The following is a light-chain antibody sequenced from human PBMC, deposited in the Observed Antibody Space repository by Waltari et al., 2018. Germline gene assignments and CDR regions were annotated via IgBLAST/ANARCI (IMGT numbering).Light chain of an antibody. Sequence: DIQMTQSPSTLSASVGDRVTITCRASQSVNRWLAWYQQKPVKAPKLLISKVSALQNGVAPRFSGGGSGTEFTLTISNLQPDDSSTYYCQQYEAFPVTFGHGTKVEIK. CDR3: QQYEAFPVT. CDR1: QSVNRW. CDR2: KVS. J-gene: IGKJ1*01. V-gene: IGKV1-5*03.